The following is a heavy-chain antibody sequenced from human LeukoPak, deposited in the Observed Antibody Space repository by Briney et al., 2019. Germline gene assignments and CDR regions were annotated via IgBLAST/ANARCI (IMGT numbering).Heavy chain of an antibody. CDR2: IKQDGSEK. CDR1: GFTFSSYG. D-gene: IGHD3-10*01. V-gene: IGHV3-7*01. J-gene: IGHJ4*02. Sequence: GGSLRLSCAASGFTFSSYGMNWVRQAPGKGLEWVANIKQDGSEKYYVDSVKGRFTISRDNAKNSLYLQMNSLRAEDTAVYYCARDSVDYWGQGTLVTVSS. CDR3: ARDSVDY.